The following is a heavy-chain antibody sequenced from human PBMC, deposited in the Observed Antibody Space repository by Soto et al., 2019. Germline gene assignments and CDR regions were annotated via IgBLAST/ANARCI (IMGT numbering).Heavy chain of an antibody. CDR2: IYSGGST. Sequence: EVQLVESGGGLVQPGGSLRLSCAASGFTVSSNYMSWVRQAPGKGLEWVSVIYSGGSTYYADSVKGRFTTSRDNSENTLYLQMNSLRAEDTAVYYCARTGSGGTCSFDYWGQGTLVTVSS. J-gene: IGHJ4*02. CDR3: ARTGSGGTCSFDY. CDR1: GFTVSSNY. V-gene: IGHV3-66*01. D-gene: IGHD2-15*01.